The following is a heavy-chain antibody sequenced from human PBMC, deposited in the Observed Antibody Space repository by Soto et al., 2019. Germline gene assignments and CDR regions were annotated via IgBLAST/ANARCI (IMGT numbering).Heavy chain of an antibody. V-gene: IGHV1-18*01. Sequence: GASVKVSCKASGYTFTSYGISWVRQAPGQGLEWMGWISAYNGNTNYAQKLQGRVTMTTDTSTSTAYMELRSLRSDDTAVYYCARGLMVRGVIIGGWFDPWGQGTLVTVSS. CDR1: GYTFTSYG. D-gene: IGHD3-10*01. CDR3: ARGLMVRGVIIGGWFDP. J-gene: IGHJ5*02. CDR2: ISAYNGNT.